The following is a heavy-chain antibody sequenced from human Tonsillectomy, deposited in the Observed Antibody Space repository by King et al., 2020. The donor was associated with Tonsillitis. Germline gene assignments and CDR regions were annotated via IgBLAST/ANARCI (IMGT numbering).Heavy chain of an antibody. J-gene: IGHJ4*02. Sequence: QLVQSGAEVKKSGSSVKVSCKASGGTFSSYAINWVRQAPGQGLEWMGGIIPIFGTANYVQKFQGRVTITADESTSTVYMEMSSLGYEDTAVYYCARGPGYCSGGSCYLIDFWGQGTLVTVSS. CDR2: IIPIFGTA. D-gene: IGHD2-15*01. CDR3: ARGPGYCSGGSCYLIDF. V-gene: IGHV1-69*01. CDR1: GGTFSSYA.